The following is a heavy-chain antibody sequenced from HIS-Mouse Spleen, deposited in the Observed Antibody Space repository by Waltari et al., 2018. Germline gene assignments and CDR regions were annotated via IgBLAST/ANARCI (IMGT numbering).Heavy chain of an antibody. CDR3: AREIPYSSSWYDWYFDL. V-gene: IGHV4-39*07. D-gene: IGHD6-13*01. J-gene: IGHJ2*01. CDR2: IYYSGST. Sequence: QLQLQESGPGLVKPSATLSLTCTVSGGSISSSSYHRGWIRQPPGKGLEWIGSIYYSGSTYYNPSLKSRVTISVDTSKNQFSLKLSSVTAADTAVYYCAREIPYSSSWYDWYFDLWGRGTLVTVSS. CDR1: GGSISSSSYH.